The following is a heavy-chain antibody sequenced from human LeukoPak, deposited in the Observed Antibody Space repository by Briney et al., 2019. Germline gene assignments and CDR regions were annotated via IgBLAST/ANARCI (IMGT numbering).Heavy chain of an antibody. V-gene: IGHV5-51*01. J-gene: IGHJ4*02. CDR3: ARQLKYSSGFPHSDY. CDR1: GYSFTTYW. CDR2: IYPGDSDT. D-gene: IGHD6-19*01. Sequence: GESLKISCRGSGYSFTTYWIGWVRQMPGKGLEWMGIIYPGDSDTRYNPSFQGQVTISADKSISTAYLQWSSLKASDTAMYYCARQLKYSSGFPHSDYWGQGTLVTVSS.